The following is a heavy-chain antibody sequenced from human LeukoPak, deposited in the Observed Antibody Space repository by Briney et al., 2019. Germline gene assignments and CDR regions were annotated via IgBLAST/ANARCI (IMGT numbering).Heavy chain of an antibody. V-gene: IGHV4-39*01. J-gene: IGHJ4*02. CDR2: IYYSGST. CDR1: GGSISSSRYY. CDR3: ARHEVSYDSSDGFDY. Sequence: SETLFLTCTVSGGSISSSRYYWGWIRQPPGKGLEWIGNIYYSGSTYYNPSLKSRVTISVDTSKNQFSLKLSSVTAADTAVYYCARHEVSYDSSDGFDYWGQGTLVTVSS. D-gene: IGHD3-22*01.